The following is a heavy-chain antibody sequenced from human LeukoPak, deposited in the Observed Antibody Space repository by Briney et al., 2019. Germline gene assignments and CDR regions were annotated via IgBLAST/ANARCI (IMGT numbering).Heavy chain of an antibody. D-gene: IGHD6-19*01. Sequence: GASVKVSCKASGYTFTTYDINWVRQATGQGLEWMGWMNPKSGYTGSAQKFQGRVTMTRDTSTSTAYMELGSLRTEDTAVYYCVRVAGSVDCWGQGTLVTVSS. J-gene: IGHJ4*02. CDR1: GYTFTTYD. CDR2: MNPKSGYT. V-gene: IGHV1-8*01. CDR3: VRVAGSVDC.